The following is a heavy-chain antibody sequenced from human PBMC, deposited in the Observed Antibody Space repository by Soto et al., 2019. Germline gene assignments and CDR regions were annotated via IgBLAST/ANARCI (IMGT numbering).Heavy chain of an antibody. CDR3: SPVSRRYF. CDR2: IKSKTDGGTT. CDR1: DFTFSDAW. D-gene: IGHD1-26*01. Sequence: PGGSLRLSCAASDFTFSDAWMNWVRQAPGKGLEWVGLIKSKTDGGTTDYAAPVKGRFSISRDDSINTLYLQMNSLKSEDTAVYYCSPVSRRYFWGQGTLVTVSS. V-gene: IGHV3-15*07. J-gene: IGHJ1*01.